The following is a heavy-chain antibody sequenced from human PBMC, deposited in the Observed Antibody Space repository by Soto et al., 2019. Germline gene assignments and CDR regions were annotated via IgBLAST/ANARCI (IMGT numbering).Heavy chain of an antibody. CDR1: GGSISSYY. J-gene: IGHJ6*02. CDR3: AGQTGTRPYYYYYYGMDV. D-gene: IGHD1-1*01. V-gene: IGHV4-4*07. CDR2: IYTSGST. Sequence: SLTCTVSGGSISSYYWSWIRQPAGKGLEWIGRIYTSGSTNYNPSLKSRVTMSVDTSKNQFSLKLSSVTAADTAVYYCAGQTGTRPYYYYYYGMDVWGQGTTVTVSS.